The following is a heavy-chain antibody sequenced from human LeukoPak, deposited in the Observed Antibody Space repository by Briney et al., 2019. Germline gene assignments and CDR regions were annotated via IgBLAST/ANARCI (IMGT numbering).Heavy chain of an antibody. Sequence: GGSLRLSCAASGFTFSSYAMSWVRQAPGKGLEWVSAISGSGGSTYYADSVKGRFTISRDNSKNTLYLQMNSLRAEDTAVYYCAKDKEMATITSGGDRFDYWGQGTLVTVSS. CDR3: AKDKEMATITSGGDRFDY. D-gene: IGHD5-24*01. V-gene: IGHV3-23*01. CDR1: GFTFSSYA. J-gene: IGHJ4*02. CDR2: ISGSGGST.